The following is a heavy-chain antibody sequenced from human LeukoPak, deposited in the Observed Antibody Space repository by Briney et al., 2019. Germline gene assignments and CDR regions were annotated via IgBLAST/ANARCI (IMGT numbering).Heavy chain of an antibody. V-gene: IGHV4-34*01. CDR2: INHSGST. CDR1: GGSFSGYY. J-gene: IGHJ5*02. D-gene: IGHD3-10*01. CDR3: ARGPARGVWFGELFLRGWFDP. Sequence: SETLSLTCAVYGGSFSGYYWSWIRQPPGKGLEWIGEINHSGSTNYNPSLKSRVTISVDTSKNQFSLKLSSVTAADTAVYYCARGPARGVWFGELFLRGWFDPWGQGTLVTVSS.